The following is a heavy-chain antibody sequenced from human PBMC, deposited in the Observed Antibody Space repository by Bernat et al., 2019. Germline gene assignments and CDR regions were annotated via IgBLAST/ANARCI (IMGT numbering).Heavy chain of an antibody. CDR1: GFTFSSYA. CDR3: ARDLGLMGYFDY. D-gene: IGHD3-16*01. J-gene: IGHJ4*02. CDR2: ISYDGSNK. Sequence: QVQLVESGGGMVQPGRSLRLSCAASGFTFSSYAMHWVRQAPGKGLEWVAVISYDGSNKYYADSVKGRFTISRDNSKNTLYLQMNSLRAEDTAVYYCARDLGLMGYFDYWGQGTLVTVSS. V-gene: IGHV3-30-3*01.